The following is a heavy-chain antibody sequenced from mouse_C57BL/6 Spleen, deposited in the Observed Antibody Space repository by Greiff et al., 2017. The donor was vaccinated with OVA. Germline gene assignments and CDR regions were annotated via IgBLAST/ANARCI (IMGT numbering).Heavy chain of an antibody. V-gene: IGHV5-16*01. D-gene: IGHD2-4*01. CDR1: GFTFSDYY. J-gene: IGHJ1*03. Sequence: EVKLMESEGGLVQPGSSMKLSCTASGFTFSDYYMAWVRQVPEKGLEWVANINYDGSSTYYLDSLKSRFIISRDNAKNILYLQMSSLKSEDTATYYCARRDYDYDGYFDVWGTGTTVTVSS. CDR3: ARRDYDYDGYFDV. CDR2: INYDGSST.